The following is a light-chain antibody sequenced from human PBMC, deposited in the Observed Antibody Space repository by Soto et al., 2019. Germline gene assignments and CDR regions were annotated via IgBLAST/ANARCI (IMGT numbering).Light chain of an antibody. J-gene: IGKJ2*01. CDR1: QSVSSY. V-gene: IGKV3-11*01. CDR2: DAS. CDR3: QQRSNWPRT. Sequence: EIVLTQSPATLSLSPGERATLSCRASQSVSSYLAWYQQKPGQAPRLLIYDASNRATDIPARFSGSGSGTDFTLTINSLEPEDVAVYYCQQRSNWPRTFGQGTKLEIK.